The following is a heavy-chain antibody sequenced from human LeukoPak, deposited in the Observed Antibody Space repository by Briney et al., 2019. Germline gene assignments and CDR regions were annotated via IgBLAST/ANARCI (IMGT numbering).Heavy chain of an antibody. J-gene: IGHJ4*02. CDR3: TGHDEHSSPAPFDY. D-gene: IGHD6-6*01. CDR1: GFTFGDYA. V-gene: IGHV3-49*03. Sequence: TGGSLRLSCTASGFTFGDYAMSWFRQAPGKGLEWVGFIRSKAYGGTTEYAASVKGRFTISRDDSKSIAYLQMNSLKTEDTAVYYCTGHDEHSSPAPFDYWGQGTLVTVSS. CDR2: IRSKAYGGTT.